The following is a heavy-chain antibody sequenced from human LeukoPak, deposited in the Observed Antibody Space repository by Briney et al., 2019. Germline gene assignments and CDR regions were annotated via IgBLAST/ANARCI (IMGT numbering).Heavy chain of an antibody. V-gene: IGHV4-39*01. CDR2: IYYSGST. J-gene: IGHJ4*02. D-gene: IGHD1-26*01. Sequence: SETLSRICTVSGGSISSSSYYWGWIRQPPGKGREWIGSIYYSGSTYYNPSLKSRVTISVDTSKNQFSLKLSSVTAADTAVYYCASFKVGGPAFDNWGQGNLVTVSS. CDR1: GGSISSSSYY. CDR3: ASFKVGGPAFDN.